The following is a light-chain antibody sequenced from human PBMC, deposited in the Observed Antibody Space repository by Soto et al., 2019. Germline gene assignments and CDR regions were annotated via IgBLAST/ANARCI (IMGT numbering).Light chain of an antibody. CDR3: CSYAGSSTLI. J-gene: IGLJ2*01. CDR1: SSDVGSYNL. V-gene: IGLV2-23*01. Sequence: QSALTQPASVSGSPGQSITISCTGTSSDVGSYNLVSWYQQHPGKAPKLMIYEGSKRPSGASNRFSGSKSGNTASLTISGVQAEDEADYYCCSYAGSSTLIFGGGTQLTVL. CDR2: EGS.